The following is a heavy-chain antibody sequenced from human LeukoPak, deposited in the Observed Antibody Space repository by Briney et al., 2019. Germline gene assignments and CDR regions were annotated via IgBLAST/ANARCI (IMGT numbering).Heavy chain of an antibody. CDR2: IYYSGST. CDR1: GGSISSSSYY. D-gene: IGHD3-9*01. J-gene: IGHJ4*02. V-gene: IGHV4-39*01. CDR3: AIREMILTGTFDY. Sequence: KPSETLSLTCTVSGGSISSSSYYWGWIRQPPGKGLEWIGSIYYSGSTYYNPSLKSRVTISVDTSKNQFSLKLSSVTAADTAVYYCAIREMILTGTFDYWGQGTLVTVSS.